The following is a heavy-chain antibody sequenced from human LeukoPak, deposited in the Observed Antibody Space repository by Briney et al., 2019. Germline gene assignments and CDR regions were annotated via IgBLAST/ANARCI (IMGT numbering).Heavy chain of an antibody. J-gene: IGHJ4*02. CDR1: GGSISSYY. V-gene: IGHV4-59*01. Sequence: KTSETLSLTCTVSGGSISSYYWTWIRQPPGKGLEWIGYIYYTGNTNYNPSLKSRVTISVDTSKNQFSLRLRSVIAADTAVYYCARGSDYDFWTSRYWGQGTLVTVSS. D-gene: IGHD3-3*01. CDR2: IYYTGNT. CDR3: ARGSDYDFWTSRY.